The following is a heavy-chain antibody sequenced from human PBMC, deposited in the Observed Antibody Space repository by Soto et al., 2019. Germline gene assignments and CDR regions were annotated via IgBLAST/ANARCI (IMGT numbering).Heavy chain of an antibody. V-gene: IGHV4-39*07. Sequence: SETLSLTCTVSGGSLTSSIYYWAWIRQPPGKGLEWIGSIYYRGSTYYNASLRSRVTISVDTSKNQFSLNLSSVTAADTAMYYCARAGVATIYPGNNWFDPWGQGTLVTVSS. CDR2: IYYRGST. CDR1: GGSLTSSIYY. CDR3: ARAGVATIYPGNNWFDP. J-gene: IGHJ5*02. D-gene: IGHD5-12*01.